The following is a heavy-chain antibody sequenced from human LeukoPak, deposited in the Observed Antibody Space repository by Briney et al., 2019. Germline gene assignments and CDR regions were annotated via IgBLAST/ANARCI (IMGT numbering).Heavy chain of an antibody. CDR3: ARVYYGRTYDYWYFDL. Sequence: SETLSLTCTVSGGSIGSYYWSWIRQPAGKGLEWIGRLYASGTTYYTPSLKSRVTMSVDTSKNQFSLKLRSVTAADTAVYFCARVYYGRTYDYWYFDLWGRGTLVTVSS. D-gene: IGHD3-10*01. J-gene: IGHJ2*01. CDR1: GGSIGSYY. CDR2: LYASGTT. V-gene: IGHV4-4*07.